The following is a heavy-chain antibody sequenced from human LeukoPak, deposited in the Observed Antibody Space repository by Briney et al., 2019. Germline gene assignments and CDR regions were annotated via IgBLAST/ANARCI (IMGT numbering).Heavy chain of an antibody. V-gene: IGHV4-4*07. J-gene: IGHJ3*02. CDR2: ISTSGST. CDR3: ARGGSGSYSAFDI. Sequence: SETLSLTCTVSGDSISSYYWTWIRQPAGKGLDWIGRISTSGSTNYNPSLKSRVTMSLDTSKNQFSLKLSFVTAADTAVYHCARGGSGSYSAFDIWGQGTMVTVSS. D-gene: IGHD1-26*01. CDR1: GDSISSYY.